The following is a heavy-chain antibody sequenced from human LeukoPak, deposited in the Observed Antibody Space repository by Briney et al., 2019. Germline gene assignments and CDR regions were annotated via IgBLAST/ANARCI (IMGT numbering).Heavy chain of an antibody. CDR3: ARDLGGDRDDY. V-gene: IGHV1-69*05. D-gene: IGHD2-21*02. Sequence: SVKVSCKASGGTFSSYAISWVRQAPGQGLEWMGRIIPIFGTASYAQKFQGRVTITTDESTSTAYMELSSLRSEDTAVYYCARDLGGDRDDYWGQGTLVTVSS. J-gene: IGHJ4*02. CDR1: GGTFSSYA. CDR2: IIPIFGTA.